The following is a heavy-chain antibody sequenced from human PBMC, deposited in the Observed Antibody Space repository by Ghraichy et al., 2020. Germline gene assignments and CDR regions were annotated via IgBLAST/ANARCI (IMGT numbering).Heavy chain of an antibody. D-gene: IGHD6-13*01. CDR3: AREGGSSPDAFDI. Sequence: GGSLRLSCAASGFTFSSYAMHWVRQAPGKGLEWVAVISYDGSNKYYADSVKGRFTISRDNSKNTLYLQMNSLRAEDTAVYYCAREGGSSPDAFDIWGQGTMVTVSS. CDR1: GFTFSSYA. CDR2: ISYDGSNK. J-gene: IGHJ3*02. V-gene: IGHV3-30*04.